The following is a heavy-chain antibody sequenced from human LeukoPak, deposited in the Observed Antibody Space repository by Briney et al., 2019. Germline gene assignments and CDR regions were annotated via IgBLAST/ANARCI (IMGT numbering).Heavy chain of an antibody. Sequence: PSETLSLTCTVSGYSISSGYYWGWIRQPPGKGLEWVANIKEDGSDKNYVESMKGRFTVSRDNAKNSLYLQMNSLRAEDTAVYYCARDAAHGYDRFDYWGQGIQVTVSS. V-gene: IGHV3-7*01. CDR1: GYSISSGYY. CDR2: IKEDGSDK. CDR3: ARDAAHGYDRFDY. J-gene: IGHJ4*02. D-gene: IGHD2-2*01.